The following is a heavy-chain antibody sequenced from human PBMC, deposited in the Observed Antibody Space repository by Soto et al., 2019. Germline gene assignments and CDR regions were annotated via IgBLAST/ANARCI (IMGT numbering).Heavy chain of an antibody. Sequence: EVQLLESGGGLVQPGGSLRLSCAASGFTFSSYAMSWVRQAPGKGLEWVSAISGSGGSTYYADSVKCRFTISRDNSKNTLYLQMNSLRAEDTAVYYCAKVWWDFPDYFDYWGQGTLVTVSS. CDR1: GFTFSSYA. J-gene: IGHJ4*02. CDR2: ISGSGGST. V-gene: IGHV3-23*01. CDR3: AKVWWDFPDYFDY. D-gene: IGHD2-21*01.